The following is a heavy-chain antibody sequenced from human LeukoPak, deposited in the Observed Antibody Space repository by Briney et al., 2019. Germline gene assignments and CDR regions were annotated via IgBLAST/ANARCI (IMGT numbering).Heavy chain of an antibody. CDR1: GLTFSAFG. D-gene: IGHD1-14*01. CDR3: ARPNRGALFDY. J-gene: IGHJ4*02. Sequence: GGSLRLSCAASGLTFSAFGMHWVRPAPRKGLEWLSIIYFDGSSKYYADSVKGRFTISRDNSKNTLYLQMHSLRAEDTAVYYCARPNRGALFDYWGQGTLVAVSS. V-gene: IGHV3-33*01. CDR2: IYFDGSSK.